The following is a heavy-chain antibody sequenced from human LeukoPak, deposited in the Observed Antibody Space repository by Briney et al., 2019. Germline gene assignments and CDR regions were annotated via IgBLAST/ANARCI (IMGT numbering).Heavy chain of an antibody. Sequence: SETLSLTCTVSGGSISSYYWSWIRRPAGKGLEWIGRIYTSGSTNYNPSLKSRVTMSVDTSKNQFSLKLSSVTAADTAVYYCARVRVTDYYYYMDVWGKGTTVTVSS. CDR2: IYTSGST. D-gene: IGHD5-18*01. CDR3: ARVRVTDYYYYMDV. CDR1: GGSISSYY. V-gene: IGHV4-4*07. J-gene: IGHJ6*03.